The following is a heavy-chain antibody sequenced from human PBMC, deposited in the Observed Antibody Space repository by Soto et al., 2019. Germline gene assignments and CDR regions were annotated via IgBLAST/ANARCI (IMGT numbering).Heavy chain of an antibody. J-gene: IGHJ4*02. D-gene: IGHD4-4*01. V-gene: IGHV3-15*07. CDR2: IKSKTDGGTT. CDR1: GFTFSNAL. CDR3: TTYYLSPLRAVTTVY. Sequence: GGSLRLSCAASGFTFSNALMNWVRQAPGKGLEWVGRIKSKTDGGTTDYAAPVKGRFTISRDDSKNTLYLQMNSLKTEDTAVYYCTTYYLSPLRAVTTVYWGQGTLVTVSS.